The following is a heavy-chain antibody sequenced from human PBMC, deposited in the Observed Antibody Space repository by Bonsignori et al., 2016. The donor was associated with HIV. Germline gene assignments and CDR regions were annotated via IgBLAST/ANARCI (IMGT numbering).Heavy chain of an antibody. CDR3: AFQVEQWLSADY. CDR1: GFTFSSYG. Sequence: GESLKISCAASGFTFSSYGMHWVRQAPGKGLEWVAFIRYDGSNKYYADSVKGRFTISRDNSKNTLYLQMNRLRAEDTAVYYCAFQVEQWLSADYWGQGTLVTVSS. CDR2: IRYDGSNK. D-gene: IGHD6-19*01. J-gene: IGHJ4*02. V-gene: IGHV3-30*02.